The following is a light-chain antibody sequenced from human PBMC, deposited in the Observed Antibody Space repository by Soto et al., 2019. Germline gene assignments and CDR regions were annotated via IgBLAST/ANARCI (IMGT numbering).Light chain of an antibody. CDR2: LAS. Sequence: EIVLTQSPATLSVSPGERVTLSCRASLSVSRYLAWYQHKPGQAPRPLISLASDRASGIPARFVGSGSGTDFTLTISSLEPEDFAVYYWQHYSHWHLTFGGGTKVEIK. CDR1: LSVSRY. CDR3: QHYSHWHLT. J-gene: IGKJ4*01. V-gene: IGKV3-11*01.